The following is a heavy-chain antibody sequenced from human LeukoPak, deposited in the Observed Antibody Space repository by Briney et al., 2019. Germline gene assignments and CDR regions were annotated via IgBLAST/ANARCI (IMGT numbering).Heavy chain of an antibody. J-gene: IGHJ4*02. CDR1: GGTFSSYA. V-gene: IGHV1-69*06. Sequence: ASVKVSCKASGGTFSSYAISWVRQAPGQGLEWMGGIIPIFGTANYAQKFQGRVTITADKSTSPAYMELSSLRSEDTAVYYCARGGMITYDVALGYWGQGTLVTVSS. CDR2: IIPIFGTA. CDR3: ARGGMITYDVALGY. D-gene: IGHD3-16*01.